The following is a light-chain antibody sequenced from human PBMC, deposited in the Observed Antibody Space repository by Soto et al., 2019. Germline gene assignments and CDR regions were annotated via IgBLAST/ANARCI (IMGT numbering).Light chain of an antibody. CDR3: AAWDDSLSGPLYV. Sequence: QSVLTQPPSASGTPGQRVTISCSGSSSNIGSNYVYWYQQLPGTAPKLLIYRNNQRPSGVPDRFSASKSGTSASLAISGLRSEDEADYYCAAWDDSLSGPLYVFGTGTKLTVL. J-gene: IGLJ1*01. CDR2: RNN. V-gene: IGLV1-47*01. CDR1: SSNIGSNY.